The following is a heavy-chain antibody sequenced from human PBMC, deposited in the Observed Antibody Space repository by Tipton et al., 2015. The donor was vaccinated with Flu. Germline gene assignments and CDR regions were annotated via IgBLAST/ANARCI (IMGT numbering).Heavy chain of an antibody. CDR1: GYTFTSYG. D-gene: IGHD3-9*01. Sequence: QLVQSGAEVKKPGASVKVSCKASGYTFTSYGISWVRQVPGQGLEWMGWISAYNGNTNYAQKLQGRVTITTDTSTSTAYMELRGLRSGDTAGFYCARGPEYYDILPGAVDYWGQGTLVTVSS. CDR2: ISAYNGNT. V-gene: IGHV1-18*01. CDR3: ARGPEYYDILPGAVDY. J-gene: IGHJ4*02.